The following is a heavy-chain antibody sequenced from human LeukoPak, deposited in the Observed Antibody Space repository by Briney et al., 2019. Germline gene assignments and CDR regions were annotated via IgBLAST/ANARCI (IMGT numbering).Heavy chain of an antibody. J-gene: IGHJ4*02. D-gene: IGHD2-2*01. Sequence: GASVKVSCMVSGDTLTALSMHWVRQAPGKGLEWMGGFHPEDGETIYAQKFQGRVTMTEDTSTDTANMELSSLRSDDTAVYYCTTGKIYCSTTSCSDDYWGQGTLVTVSS. V-gene: IGHV1-24*01. CDR3: TTGKIYCSTTSCSDDY. CDR2: FHPEDGET. CDR1: GDTLTALS.